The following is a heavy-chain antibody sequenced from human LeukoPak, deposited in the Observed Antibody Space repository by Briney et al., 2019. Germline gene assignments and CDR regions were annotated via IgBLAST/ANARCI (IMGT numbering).Heavy chain of an antibody. D-gene: IGHD3-10*01. J-gene: IGHJ4*02. Sequence: GGSLRLSCVASGFIVSSNYMSWVRQAPGKGLEWVSVIYSGGGTNYADPVKGRFTISRDNSKNTVYLQMNALRAEDTAVYYCAKDAGGSYGLYYFDYWGQGALVTVSS. CDR1: GFIVSSNY. CDR2: IYSGGGT. CDR3: AKDAGGSYGLYYFDY. V-gene: IGHV3-53*01.